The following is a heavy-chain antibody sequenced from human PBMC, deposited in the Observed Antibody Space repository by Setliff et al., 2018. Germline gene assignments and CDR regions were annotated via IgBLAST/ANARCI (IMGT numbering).Heavy chain of an antibody. V-gene: IGHV1-69*05. CDR2: IIPIFGTA. CDR3: ARDPCVGSGCKSFDI. J-gene: IGHJ3*02. CDR1: GGTFSSYA. Sequence: SVKVSCKASGGTFSSYAISWVRQAPGQGLEWMGGIIPIFGTANYAQKFQGRVTITTDESTSTAYMELSSLRSEDTAVYYYARDPCVGSGCKSFDIWGQGTMVTVSS. D-gene: IGHD6-19*01.